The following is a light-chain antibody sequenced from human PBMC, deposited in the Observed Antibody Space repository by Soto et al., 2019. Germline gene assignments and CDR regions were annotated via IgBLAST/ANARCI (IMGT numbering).Light chain of an antibody. CDR3: QQSYSTLR. Sequence: DIQMTQSPSSLSASVGDRVTITCRASQSISSYLNWYQQKPGKAPKLLIYAASSLQSGVPSRFSGSGSGTDFTLTISSLQPEDFATYYCQQSYSTLRFGQGTKVDIK. V-gene: IGKV1-39*01. CDR1: QSISSY. J-gene: IGKJ1*01. CDR2: AAS.